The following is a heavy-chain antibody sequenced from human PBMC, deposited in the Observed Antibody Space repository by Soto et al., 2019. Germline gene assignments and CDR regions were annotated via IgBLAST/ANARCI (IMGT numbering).Heavy chain of an antibody. V-gene: IGHV1-8*01. CDR3: ARVPNYYYYYGMDV. CDR2: MSPNSGNT. J-gene: IGHJ6*02. Sequence: ASVKVSCKASGYTFTSYDINWVRQATGQGLEWMGWMSPNSGNTGYAQKFQGRVTMTRNTSISTAYMELSSLRSEDTAVYYCARVPNYYYYYGMDVWGQGTTVTVSS. D-gene: IGHD7-27*01. CDR1: GYTFTSYD.